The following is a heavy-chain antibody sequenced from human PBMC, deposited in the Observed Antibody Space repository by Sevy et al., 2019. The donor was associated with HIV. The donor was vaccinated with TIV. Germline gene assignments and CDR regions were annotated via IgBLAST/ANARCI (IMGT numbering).Heavy chain of an antibody. J-gene: IGHJ4*02. CDR2: IYYSGST. Sequence: SETLSLTCTVSGGSISSYYWSWIRQPPGKGLEWIGYIYYSGSTNYNPSLKSRVTISVDTSKNQFSLKLSSVTAADTAVYYCVRAPVAGTIYFDYWGQGTLVTVSS. V-gene: IGHV4-59*13. D-gene: IGHD6-19*01. CDR3: VRAPVAGTIYFDY. CDR1: GGSISSYY.